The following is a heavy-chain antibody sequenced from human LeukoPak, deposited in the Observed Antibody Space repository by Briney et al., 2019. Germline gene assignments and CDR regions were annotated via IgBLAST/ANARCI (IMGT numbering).Heavy chain of an antibody. V-gene: IGHV4-34*01. J-gene: IGHJ6*02. Sequence: PSETLSLTCAVYGGSFSGYYWSWIRQPPGKGLEWIGEINHSGSTNYNPSLKSRVTISVDTSKNQFSLKLSSVTAADTAVYYCARGPIGYCSSTSCSRPYYGMDVWGQGTTVTVSS. CDR1: GGSFSGYY. CDR3: ARGPIGYCSSTSCSRPYYGMDV. CDR2: INHSGST. D-gene: IGHD2-2*01.